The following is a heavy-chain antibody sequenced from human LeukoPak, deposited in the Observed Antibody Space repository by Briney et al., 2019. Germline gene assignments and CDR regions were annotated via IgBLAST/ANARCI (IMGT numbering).Heavy chain of an antibody. CDR3: ERDGSRGTIVQGIIIMSVGDF. D-gene: IGHD3-10*01. CDR1: GFAFSNYG. CDR2: ISFDGTNK. J-gene: IGHJ4*02. V-gene: IGHV3-30*03. Sequence: PGGSLRLSCAASGFAFSNYGMHWVRQAPGQGLEWVAVISFDGTNKYYADSLKGRFTISRDNSKNTVYLQMNSLRPEDTAVYYCERDGSRGTIVQGIIIMSVGDFWGQGALVTVST.